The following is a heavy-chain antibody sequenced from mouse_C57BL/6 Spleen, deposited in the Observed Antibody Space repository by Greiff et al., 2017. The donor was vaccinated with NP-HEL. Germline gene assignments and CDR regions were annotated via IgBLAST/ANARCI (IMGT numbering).Heavy chain of an antibody. D-gene: IGHD1-3*01. CDR1: GFTFSDYY. Sequence: EVKLVESGGGLVQPGGSLKLSCAASGFTFSDYYMYWVRQTPEQRLEWVAYISNGGGSTYYPDTVKGRFTISRDNAKNTLYLQLSSLTSEDTAVYYGERNSAVGAHYAMDYWGKGTSVTVSS. CDR3: ERNSAVGAHYAMDY. CDR2: ISNGGGST. V-gene: IGHV5-12*01. J-gene: IGHJ4*01.